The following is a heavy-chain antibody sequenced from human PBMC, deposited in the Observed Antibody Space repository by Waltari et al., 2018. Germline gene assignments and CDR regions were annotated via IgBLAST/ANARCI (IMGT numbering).Heavy chain of an antibody. CDR2: ISSDGGST. D-gene: IGHD1-26*01. V-gene: IGHV3-64*07. CDR3: ARGGGSYYANAFDI. J-gene: IGHJ3*02. Sequence: EVQLVESGGGLVQPGGSLRLSCAASRFTFSSYSMHWVRQAPGKGLEYVSAISSDGGSTYYADSVKGRFTISRDNSKNTLDLQMGSLRAEDMAVYHCARGGGSYYANAFDIWGQGTMVTVSS. CDR1: RFTFSSYS.